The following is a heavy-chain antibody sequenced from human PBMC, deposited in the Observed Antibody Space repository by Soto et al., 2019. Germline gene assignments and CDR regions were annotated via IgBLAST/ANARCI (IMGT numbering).Heavy chain of an antibody. Sequence: QVQLVQSGAEVKKPGSSVKVSCKASGGTFSSYTISWVRQAPGQGLEWMGRIIPILGIANYAQKFQGRVTSTEXKTTSTAYMELSSMRSADTDVYYCASPRRDGYSPDWGQGTLVTVSS. D-gene: IGHD5-18*01. CDR2: IIPILGIA. CDR1: GGTFSSYT. CDR3: ASPRRDGYSPD. J-gene: IGHJ4*02. V-gene: IGHV1-69*02.